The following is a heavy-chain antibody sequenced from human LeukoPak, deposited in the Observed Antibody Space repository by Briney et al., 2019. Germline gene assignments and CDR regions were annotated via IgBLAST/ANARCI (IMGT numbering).Heavy chain of an antibody. CDR2: IKQDGSEK. CDR1: GFTFSSYW. CDR3: ARGSGYGSGSYGMDV. D-gene: IGHD3-10*01. Sequence: GGSLRLSCAASGFTFSSYWMSWVRQAPGKGLEWVANIKQDGSEKYYEDSVKGRFTISRDNAKNSLYLQMNSLRAEDTAVYYCARGSGYGSGSYGMDVWGQGTTVTVSS. J-gene: IGHJ6*02. V-gene: IGHV3-7*01.